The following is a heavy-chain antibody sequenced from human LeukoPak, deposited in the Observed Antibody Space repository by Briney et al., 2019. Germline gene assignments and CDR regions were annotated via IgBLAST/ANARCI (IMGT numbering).Heavy chain of an antibody. CDR3: ARDRAAAQAYCGGDCYTSFDY. CDR2: ISSSSSTI. V-gene: IGHV3-48*04. J-gene: IGHJ4*02. CDR1: GFTFSSYS. Sequence: PGGSLRLSCAASGFTFSSYSMNWVRQAPGKGLEWVSYISSSSSTIYYADSVKGRFTISRDNAKNSLYLQMNSLRAEDTAVYYCARDRAAAQAYCGGDCYTSFDYWGQGTLVTVSS. D-gene: IGHD2-21*02.